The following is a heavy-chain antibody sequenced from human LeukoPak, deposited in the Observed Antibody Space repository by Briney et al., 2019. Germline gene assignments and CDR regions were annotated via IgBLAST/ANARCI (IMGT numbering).Heavy chain of an antibody. V-gene: IGHV3-23*01. D-gene: IGHD2-15*01. CDR2: ISGSDGST. J-gene: IGHJ4*02. CDR1: GFTLSSYA. CDR3: AKGRGYCTGGSCYSDY. Sequence: GGSLRLSCAASGFTLSSYAMSSVRQAPGKGLEWVSTISGSDGSTYYADSLKGRFTLSRDNFKNTLYLQMNSLRVEDTAIYYCAKGRGYCTGGSCYSDYWGQGTLVTVSS.